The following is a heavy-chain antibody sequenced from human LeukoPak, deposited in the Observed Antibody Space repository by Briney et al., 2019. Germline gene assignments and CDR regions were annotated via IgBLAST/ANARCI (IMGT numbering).Heavy chain of an antibody. CDR3: ARHEWGTSMIVVVITGDDAFDI. CDR1: GYSISSGYY. D-gene: IGHD3-22*01. Sequence: SETLSLTCVVSGYSISSGYYWVWIRQPPGQGLEWIGSIYHSGSTYYNPSLKSRVAISVDMSKNQFSLKLSSVTAADTAMYYCARHEWGTSMIVVVITGDDAFDIWGQGTMVTVSS. V-gene: IGHV4-38-2*01. CDR2: IYHSGST. J-gene: IGHJ3*02.